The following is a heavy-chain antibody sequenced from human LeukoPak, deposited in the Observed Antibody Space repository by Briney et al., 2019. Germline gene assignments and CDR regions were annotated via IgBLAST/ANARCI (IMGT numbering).Heavy chain of an antibody. D-gene: IGHD3-10*01. V-gene: IGHV4-34*01. Sequence: SETLSLTCAVYGGSFSSYYWSWIRQPPGKGLEWIGEINHSGSTNYNPSLKSRVTISVDTSKNQFSLKLSSVTAADTAVYYCARGGRYYGSGSPDALDIWGQGTMVTVSS. CDR1: GGSFSSYY. CDR2: INHSGST. J-gene: IGHJ3*02. CDR3: ARGGRYYGSGSPDALDI.